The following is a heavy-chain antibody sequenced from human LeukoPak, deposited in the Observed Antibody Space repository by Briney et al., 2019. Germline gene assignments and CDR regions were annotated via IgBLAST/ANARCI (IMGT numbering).Heavy chain of an antibody. V-gene: IGHV3-7*01. CDR2: IKQDGSEK. D-gene: IGHD2-21*02. J-gene: IGHJ3*01. CDR1: GFTFSTYW. Sequence: GGSLKLSCEASGFTFSTYWMSWVRQAPGKGLEWVANIKQDGSEKNYVDSVRGRFTISRDNVENSLYLQMNSLRADDTAVYYCVRVDPTKSDDCWGQGTMATASS. CDR3: VRVDPTKSDDC.